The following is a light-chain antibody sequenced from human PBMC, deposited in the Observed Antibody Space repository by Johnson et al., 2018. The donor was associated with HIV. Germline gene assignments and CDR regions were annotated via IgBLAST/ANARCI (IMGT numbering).Light chain of an antibody. J-gene: IGLJ1*01. Sequence: QAVLTQPPSVSAAPGQRVTISCSGSSFNIGINFVSWYQQVPGTAPKLLICESNKRPSGIPNRFSGSKSGTSATLGITGLQTGDEADYYCGTWDSSLSAGVFGTGTNVTVL. CDR2: ESN. CDR1: SFNIGINF. V-gene: IGLV1-51*02. CDR3: GTWDSSLSAGV.